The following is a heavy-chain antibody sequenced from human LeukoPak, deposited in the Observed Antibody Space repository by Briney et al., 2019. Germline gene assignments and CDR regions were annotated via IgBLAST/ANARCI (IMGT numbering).Heavy chain of an antibody. J-gene: IGHJ4*02. CDR2: IYHSGNT. D-gene: IGHD1-7*01. CDR1: GGSISGSNW. Sequence: SETLSLTCAVSGGSISGSNWWSWDRQPPGKGLEWIGEIYHSGNTNYNPSLKSRVTISVDNSKNQFSLKLTSMTAADTAVYYCARERGVRPNYYFDSWGQGSLVTVSS. V-gene: IGHV4-4*02. CDR3: ARERGVRPNYYFDS.